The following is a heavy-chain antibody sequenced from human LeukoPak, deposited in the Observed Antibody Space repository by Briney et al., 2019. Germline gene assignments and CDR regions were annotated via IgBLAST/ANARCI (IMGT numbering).Heavy chain of an antibody. CDR1: GYAFTSYY. CDR3: ASSTGDGLDY. D-gene: IGHD5-24*01. J-gene: IGHJ4*02. V-gene: IGHV1-46*01. Sequence: GASVKVSCKASGYAFTSYYMHWVRQAPGQGLEWMGIINPSGGSTSYAQKFQGRVTMTRDTSTSTVYMELRSLRSDDTAVYYCASSTGDGLDYWGQGTLVTVSS. CDR2: INPSGGST.